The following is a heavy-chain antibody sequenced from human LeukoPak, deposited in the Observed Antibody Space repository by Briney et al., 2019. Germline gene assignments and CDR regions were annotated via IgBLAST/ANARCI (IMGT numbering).Heavy chain of an antibody. D-gene: IGHD4-17*01. Sequence: PGPSLRPSCAASGFTLSDYYMSWIRQAPGNGLGWVSYISSSGSTIYYADSVKGRFTISRDNAKNSLYLQMNSLRAEDTAVYYCARSGYGDYLYWGQGTLVTVSS. J-gene: IGHJ4*02. V-gene: IGHV3-11*01. CDR1: GFTLSDYY. CDR2: ISSSGSTI. CDR3: ARSGYGDYLY.